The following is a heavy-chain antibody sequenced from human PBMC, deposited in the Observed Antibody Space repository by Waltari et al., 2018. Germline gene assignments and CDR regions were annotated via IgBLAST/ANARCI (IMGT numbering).Heavy chain of an antibody. CDR2: INPSDGGT. Sequence: QVQLVQAGADVKKPGASVKVSCRTSGDTFSSELIFWVRQAPGQGLEWMGIINPSDGGTNYPQKFQDRVTMTRDTSTSTVYMELRSLRSEDTAVYYCTRDKLDYYNGMDVWGQGTTVTVSS. J-gene: IGHJ6*02. CDR1: GDTFSSEL. CDR3: TRDKLDYYNGMDV. D-gene: IGHD3-3*02. V-gene: IGHV1-46*03.